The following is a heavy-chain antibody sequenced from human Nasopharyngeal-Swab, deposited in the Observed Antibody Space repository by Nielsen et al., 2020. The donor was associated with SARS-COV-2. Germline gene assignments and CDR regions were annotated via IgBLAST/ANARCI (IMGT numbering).Heavy chain of an antibody. CDR2: FDPEDGET. D-gene: IGHD6-13*01. CDR1: GYTLTELS. J-gene: IGHJ5*02. Sequence: ASVKVSCKVSGYTLTELSMHWVRQAPGKGLEWMGGFDPEDGETIYAQKFQGRVTMTEDTSTDTAYMELSSLRSEDTAVYYCATGPAAGKGGWLDPWGQGTLVTVSS. CDR3: ATGPAAGKGGWLDP. V-gene: IGHV1-24*01.